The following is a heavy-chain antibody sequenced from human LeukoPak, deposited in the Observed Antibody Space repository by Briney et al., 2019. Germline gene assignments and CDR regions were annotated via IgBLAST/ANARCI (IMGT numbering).Heavy chain of an antibody. Sequence: RPGGSLRLSCAPSGFTFDDYGMSWVRQAPGKGLESVSGINWNGGSTGYADSVKGRFTISRDNAKNSLYLQMNSLRAEDTALYYCARVTSSGWSSYFDYWGQGTLVTVSS. V-gene: IGHV3-20*04. CDR2: INWNGGST. J-gene: IGHJ4*02. D-gene: IGHD6-19*01. CDR3: ARVTSSGWSSYFDY. CDR1: GFTFDDYG.